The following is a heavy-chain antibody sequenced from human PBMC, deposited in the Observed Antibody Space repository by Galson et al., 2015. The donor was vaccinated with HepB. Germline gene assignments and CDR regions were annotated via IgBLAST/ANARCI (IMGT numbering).Heavy chain of an antibody. D-gene: IGHD6-13*01. Sequence: SLRLSCAASGFTFSSYAMSWVRQAPGKGLEWVSAISGSGGSTYYADSVKGRFTISRDNSKNTLYLQMNSLRAEDTAVYYCAKRGDGGYSSSWYPNYWGQGTLVTVSS. J-gene: IGHJ4*02. CDR3: AKRGDGGYSSSWYPNY. CDR1: GFTFSSYA. CDR2: ISGSGGST. V-gene: IGHV3-23*01.